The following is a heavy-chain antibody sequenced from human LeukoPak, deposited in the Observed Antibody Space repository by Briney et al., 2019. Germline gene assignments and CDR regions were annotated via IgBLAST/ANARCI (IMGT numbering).Heavy chain of an antibody. CDR2: ISSSGGST. CDR3: AKDQGTGLGSYSWGYFDC. CDR1: GFSFSTYA. J-gene: IGHJ4*02. Sequence: GGSLRLSCAASGFSFSTYAMSWVRQAPGKGLEWVSGISSSGGSTVYIDSVKGRFTISRDNSKNTLYLQMNSLRAEDTAAYYCAKDQGTGLGSYSWGYFDCWGQGTLVTVSS. D-gene: IGHD3-10*01. V-gene: IGHV3-23*01.